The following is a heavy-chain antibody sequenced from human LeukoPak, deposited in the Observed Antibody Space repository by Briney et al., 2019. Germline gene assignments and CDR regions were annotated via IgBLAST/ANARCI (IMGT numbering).Heavy chain of an antibody. CDR3: ARGITIFGVVTLPLNY. CDR2: INPSGGST. Sequence: ASVKVSCKASGYTFTSYYMHWVRQAPGQGLEWMGIINPSGGSTSYAQKFQGRVTMTRDTSTSAAYMELSSLRSEDTAVYYCARGITIFGVVTLPLNYWGQGTLVTVSS. CDR1: GYTFTSYY. J-gene: IGHJ4*02. D-gene: IGHD3-3*01. V-gene: IGHV1-46*01.